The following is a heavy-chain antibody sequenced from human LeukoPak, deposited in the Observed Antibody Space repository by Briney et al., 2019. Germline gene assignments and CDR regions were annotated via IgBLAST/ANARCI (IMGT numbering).Heavy chain of an antibody. D-gene: IGHD2-2*01. CDR1: GGSISSYY. CDR3: ARDRSSTSCYGGSRMNYYCYYMDV. V-gene: IGHV4-4*07. J-gene: IGHJ6*03. Sequence: SETLSLTCTVSGGSISSYYWSWIRQPAGKGLEWIGRIYTSGSTNYNPSLKSRVTISVDKSKNQFSLKLSSVTAADSAVYYCARDRSSTSCYGGSRMNYYCYYMDVWGKGTTVTVSS. CDR2: IYTSGST.